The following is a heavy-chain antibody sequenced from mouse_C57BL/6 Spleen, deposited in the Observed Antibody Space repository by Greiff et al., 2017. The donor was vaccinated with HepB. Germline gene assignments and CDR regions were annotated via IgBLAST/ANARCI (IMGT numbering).Heavy chain of an antibody. CDR3: ASPSYYSNPVAY. CDR2: IHPSDSDT. CDR1: GYTFTSYW. J-gene: IGHJ3*01. Sequence: QVQLQQPGAELVKPGASVKVSCKASGYTFTSYWMHWVKQRPGQGLEWIGRIHPSDSDTNYNQKFKGKATLTVDKSSSTAYMQLSSLTSEDSAVYYCASPSYYSNPVAYWGQGTLVTVSA. D-gene: IGHD2-5*01. V-gene: IGHV1-74*01.